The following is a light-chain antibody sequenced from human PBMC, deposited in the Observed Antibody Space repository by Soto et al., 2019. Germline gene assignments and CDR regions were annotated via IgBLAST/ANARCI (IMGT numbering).Light chain of an antibody. V-gene: IGKV3-15*01. J-gene: IGKJ2*01. Sequence: MVMTQSPATLSVSPGERATLSCRASQSVSNNLAWYQQKPGQAPRLLIYGASTRATGIPARFSGSGSGTEFTLTISSLHSEDFAVYYCQQYNNWPPYTFGQGTKLEIK. CDR1: QSVSNN. CDR3: QQYNNWPPYT. CDR2: GAS.